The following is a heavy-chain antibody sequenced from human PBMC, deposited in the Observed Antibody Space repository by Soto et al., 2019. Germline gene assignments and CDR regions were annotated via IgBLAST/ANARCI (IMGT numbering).Heavy chain of an antibody. D-gene: IGHD3-3*01. CDR3: ARGAIFGVVIIAGSYYFDY. Sequence: QVQLVESGGGVVQPGRSLRLSCAASGFTFSSYAMHWVRQAPGKGLEWVAVISYDGSNKYYADSVKGRFTISRDNSKNTLYLQINSRRSEDTAVYYCARGAIFGVVIIAGSYYFDYWGQGTLVTVSS. J-gene: IGHJ4*02. CDR2: ISYDGSNK. V-gene: IGHV3-30-3*01. CDR1: GFTFSSYA.